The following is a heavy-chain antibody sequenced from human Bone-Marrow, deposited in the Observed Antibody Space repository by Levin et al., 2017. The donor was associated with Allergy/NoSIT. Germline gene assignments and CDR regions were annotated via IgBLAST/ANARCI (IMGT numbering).Heavy chain of an antibody. J-gene: IGHJ4*02. Sequence: PGGSLRLSCAASGFSFSSYDMNWVRQAPGKGPEWVSGISGSGHNTYYADSVKGRFTISRDKSKNTLYLQMNSLRAEDTAVYYCAKHLETIFGVAVFDSWGQGTRVTVSS. CDR1: GFSFSSYD. D-gene: IGHD3-3*01. CDR2: ISGSGHNT. V-gene: IGHV3-23*01. CDR3: AKHLETIFGVAVFDS.